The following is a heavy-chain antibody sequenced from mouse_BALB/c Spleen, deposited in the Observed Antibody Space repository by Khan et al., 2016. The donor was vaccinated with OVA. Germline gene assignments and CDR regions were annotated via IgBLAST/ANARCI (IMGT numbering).Heavy chain of an antibody. J-gene: IGHJ2*01. CDR1: GFTFGTYT. V-gene: IGHV5-12-2*01. CDR3: TKSLYYYGSSHLFDY. CDR2: ISGGGIT. D-gene: IGHD1-1*01. Sequence: EVELVESGGGLVQPGGSLKLSCAASGFTFGTYTMSWVRQTPEKRLEWVAYISGGGITYYLATVKGRFTISRDNAKNTLYLQMSSLKSEDTAMYFCTKSLYYYGSSHLFDYWGQGTTLTVSS.